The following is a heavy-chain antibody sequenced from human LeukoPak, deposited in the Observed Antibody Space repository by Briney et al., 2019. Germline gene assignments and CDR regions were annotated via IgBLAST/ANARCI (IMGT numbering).Heavy chain of an antibody. CDR3: AGRASDSYLLY. J-gene: IGHJ4*02. Sequence: PGGSLRLSCAASGFAFSSSWMSWVRQAPGKGLEWVANIKQDGSEKYYVDSVKGRFTVSRDNAKNSLYLQMNSLRAEDTAIYYCAGRASDSYLLYWGQGILVTVSA. V-gene: IGHV3-7*03. D-gene: IGHD2-15*01. CDR1: GFAFSSSW. CDR2: IKQDGSEK.